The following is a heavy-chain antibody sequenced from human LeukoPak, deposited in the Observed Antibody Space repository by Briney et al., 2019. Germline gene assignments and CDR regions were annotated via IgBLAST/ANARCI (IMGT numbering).Heavy chain of an antibody. CDR2: IFYSGNT. J-gene: IGHJ4*02. CDR1: GDSISSGGYY. CDR3: ARTRLRGDPFDD. Sequence: SETLSLTCTASGDSISSGGYYWSWIRQHPGKGLEWIGYIFYSGNTYYNPSLKSRVTISVDTSKNRFSLHLSFVTAADTAVYYCARTRLRGDPFDDWGQGTLVTVSS. V-gene: IGHV4-31*03. D-gene: IGHD2-21*02.